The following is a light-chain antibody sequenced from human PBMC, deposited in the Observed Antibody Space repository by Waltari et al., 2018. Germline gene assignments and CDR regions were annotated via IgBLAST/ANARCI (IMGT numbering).Light chain of an antibody. V-gene: IGKV3-11*01. J-gene: IGKJ2*01. CDR3: QQRNT. Sequence: EIVLTQSQATLSLSPGERAHLSCRASQSVSSYLAWYQQKPGQAPRILIYDASNGATGIPASFSGSGSGTDLTLTISSLEPEDFAVYYCQQRNTFGQGTKLEIK. CDR2: DAS. CDR1: QSVSSY.